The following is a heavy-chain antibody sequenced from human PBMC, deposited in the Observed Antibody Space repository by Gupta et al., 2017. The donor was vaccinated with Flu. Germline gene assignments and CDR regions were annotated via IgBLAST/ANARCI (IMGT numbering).Heavy chain of an antibody. CDR1: GFTFSSYG. Sequence: QVQLVESGGGVVQPGRSLRLSCAASGFTFSSYGMHWVRQAPGKGLEWVAVISYDGSNKYYADSVKGRFTISRDNSKNTLYLQMNSLRAEDTAVYYCAKDQHYYDSSGPQLWGQGTLVTVSS. CDR3: AKDQHYYDSSGPQL. V-gene: IGHV3-30*18. CDR2: ISYDGSNK. J-gene: IGHJ4*02. D-gene: IGHD3-22*01.